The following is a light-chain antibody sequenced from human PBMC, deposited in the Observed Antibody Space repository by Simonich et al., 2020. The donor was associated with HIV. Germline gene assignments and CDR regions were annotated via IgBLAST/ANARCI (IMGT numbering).Light chain of an antibody. CDR3: QQSYSTPPYT. J-gene: IGKJ2*01. CDR2: AAS. Sequence: DIQMTQSPSSLSASVGDRVTITCRASQGISNSLAWYQQKPGKAPKLLLYAASRLESGVPSRFSGSGSGTDFTRTISNLQPEDFATYYCQQSYSTPPYTFGQGTKLEIK. CDR1: QGISNS. V-gene: IGKV1-NL1*01.